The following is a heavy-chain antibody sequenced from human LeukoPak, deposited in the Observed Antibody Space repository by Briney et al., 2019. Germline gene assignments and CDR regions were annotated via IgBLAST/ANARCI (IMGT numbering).Heavy chain of an antibody. CDR1: GFPFSSSW. Sequence: LSGGSLRLSCAASGFPFSSSWVHWVRHAPGKGLVWVSRISGDGGSTEYADSVKGRFAISRDNAKNTLYLQMNSLRAEDTAVFYCAARFRDGLDIWGQGTMVTVSS. V-gene: IGHV3-74*01. J-gene: IGHJ3*02. CDR3: AARFRDGLDI. CDR2: ISGDGGST.